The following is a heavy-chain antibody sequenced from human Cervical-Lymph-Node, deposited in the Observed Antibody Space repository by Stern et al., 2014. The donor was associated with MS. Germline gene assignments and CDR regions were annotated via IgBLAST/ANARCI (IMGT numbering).Heavy chain of an antibody. CDR1: GFTFDDYA. D-gene: IGHD3-9*01. Sequence: EVQLVESWGGLVQPGRSLRLSCAASGFTFDDYAMHWVRQAPGKGLEWVSGISWDSGTIGYADSVKGRFTISRDNAKNSLYLQMNSLRAEDTALYYCSKAGYDTLTGYIYYFDYWGQGTLVTVSP. CDR2: ISWDSGTI. V-gene: IGHV3-9*01. J-gene: IGHJ4*02. CDR3: SKAGYDTLTGYIYYFDY.